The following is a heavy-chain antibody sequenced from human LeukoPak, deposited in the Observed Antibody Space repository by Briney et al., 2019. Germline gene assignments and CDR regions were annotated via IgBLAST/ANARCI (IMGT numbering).Heavy chain of an antibody. V-gene: IGHV3-48*03. CDR1: GFPCSSYE. CDR2: IISIGTI. J-gene: IGHJ4*02. D-gene: IGHD3-22*01. CDR3: ARGGYYYDSSAYPDY. Sequence: PGESLSLSCVAHGFPCSSYERTWVRQAPGKGLEGGSSIISIGTIYDEESVKGRVTISRDNANNPFYLQMNSMRAEDTAVYYCARGGYYYDSSAYPDYWGQGTLVTVSS.